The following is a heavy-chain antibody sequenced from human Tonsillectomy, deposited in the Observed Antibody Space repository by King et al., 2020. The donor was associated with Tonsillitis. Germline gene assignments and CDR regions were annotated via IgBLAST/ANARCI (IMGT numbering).Heavy chain of an antibody. CDR2: IYSSGKT. J-gene: IGHJ4*02. D-gene: IGHD1-26*01. CDR1: GDSISGYY. CDR3: GRARYSGTYYVPLDQ. Sequence: QMQLQESGPGLVTPSETLSLTCNVSGDSISGYYWTWIRQPAGKGLEWIGRIYSSGKTNYNPSLKSRVSMSVDTSKNQVSLKVTSVTAADTAVYYCGRARYSGTYYVPLDQWGQGTLVTVSS. V-gene: IGHV4-4*07.